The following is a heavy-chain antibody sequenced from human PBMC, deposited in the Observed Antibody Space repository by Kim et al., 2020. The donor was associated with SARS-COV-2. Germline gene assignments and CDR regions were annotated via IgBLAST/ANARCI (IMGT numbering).Heavy chain of an antibody. CDR2: ISSSSYI. D-gene: IGHD3-22*01. V-gene: IGHV3-21*01. J-gene: IGHJ4*02. Sequence: GGSLRLSCAASGFTFSSYSMNWVRQAPGKGLEWVSSISSSSYIYYADSVKGRFTISRDNAKNSLYLQMNSLRAEDTAVYYCASYYYDSSGWGYWGQGTLVTVSS. CDR3: ASYYYDSSGWGY. CDR1: GFTFSSYS.